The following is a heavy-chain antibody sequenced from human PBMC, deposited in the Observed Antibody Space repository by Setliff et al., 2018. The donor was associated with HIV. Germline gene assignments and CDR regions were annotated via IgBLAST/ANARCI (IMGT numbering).Heavy chain of an antibody. D-gene: IGHD1-1*01. CDR3: ARRARESTALHSDWNDVLFFDY. CDR2: ISAYNGNT. V-gene: IGHV1-18*01. CDR1: GGTFSNYA. Sequence: ASVKVSCKASGGTFSNYAFSWVRQAPGQGLEWMGWISAYNGNTNYAQKLQGRVTMTTDTSTSTAYMELRSLRSDDTAVYYCARRARESTALHSDWNDVLFFDYWGQGTLVTVSS. J-gene: IGHJ4*02.